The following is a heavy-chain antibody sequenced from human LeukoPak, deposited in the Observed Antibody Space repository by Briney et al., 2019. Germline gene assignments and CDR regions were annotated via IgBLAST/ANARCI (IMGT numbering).Heavy chain of an antibody. CDR3: ARCLRHYYYYYMDV. CDR2: INHSGST. CDR1: GGSFSGYY. V-gene: IGHV4-34*01. Sequence: PSETLSLTCAVYGGSFSGYYWSWIRQPPGKGLEWIGEINHSGSTNYNPSLKSRVTISVDTSKNQFSLKLSSVTAADTAVYYCARCLRHYYYYYMDVWGKGTTVTVSS. J-gene: IGHJ6*03. D-gene: IGHD5/OR15-5a*01.